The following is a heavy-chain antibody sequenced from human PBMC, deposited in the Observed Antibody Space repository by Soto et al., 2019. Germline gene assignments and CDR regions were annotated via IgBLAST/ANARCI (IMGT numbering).Heavy chain of an antibody. CDR1: GGTFSSYA. CDR2: IIPISETT. CDR3: ARSQGSSTSLEIYYYYYYGMDV. D-gene: IGHD2-2*01. V-gene: IGHV1-69*01. Sequence: QVQLVQSGAEVQKPGSSVKVSCKASGGTFSSYAISWVRQAPGQGLEWMGGIIPISETTNYAQKFQGRVTITADESKSTAYMELSSLRSDDTAVYYCARSQGSSTSLEIYYYYYYGMDVWGQGTTVTVSS. J-gene: IGHJ6*02.